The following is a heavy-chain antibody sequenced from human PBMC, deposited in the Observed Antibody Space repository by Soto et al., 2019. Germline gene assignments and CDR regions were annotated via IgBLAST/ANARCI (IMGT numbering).Heavy chain of an antibody. CDR1: GGSISSGDYY. J-gene: IGHJ4*02. D-gene: IGHD3-10*01. V-gene: IGHV4-30-4*01. Sequence: PSETLSLTCTVSGGSISSGDYYWSWIRQPPGKGLEWIGYIYYSGSTYYNPSLKSRVTISVDTSKNQFSLKLSSVTAADTAVYYCDRAAYGHGDYYFDYWGQGNLVTVSS. CDR3: DRAAYGHGDYYFDY. CDR2: IYYSGST.